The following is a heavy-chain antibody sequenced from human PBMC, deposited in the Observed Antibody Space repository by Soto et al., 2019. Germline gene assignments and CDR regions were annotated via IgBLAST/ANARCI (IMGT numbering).Heavy chain of an antibody. D-gene: IGHD6-13*01. CDR2: IYYSGST. Sequence: SETLSLTCTVSGGSISSYYWSWIRQPPGKGLEWIGYIYYSGSTNYNPSLKSRVTISVDTSKNQFSLKLSSVTAADTAVYYCARTCIGEAGVIAFWGQGTLVTVSS. V-gene: IGHV4-59*01. CDR3: ARTCIGEAGVIAF. J-gene: IGHJ4*02. CDR1: GGSISSYY.